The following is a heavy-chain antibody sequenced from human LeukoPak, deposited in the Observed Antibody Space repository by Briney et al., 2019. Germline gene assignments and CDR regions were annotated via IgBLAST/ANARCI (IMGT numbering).Heavy chain of an antibody. CDR1: GFSFSSYE. CDR2: ITGNSDTR. J-gene: IGHJ5*02. V-gene: IGHV3-48*03. CDR3: AKGPGARARFNWLDP. Sequence: PGGSLRLSCVVSGFSFSSYEMRWVRQAPGRGLEWVSYITGNSDTRYYADSVKGRFTISRDNAKNSLYLQIDSLRPEDTAVYYCAKGPGARARFNWLDPWGQGTLVSVSS.